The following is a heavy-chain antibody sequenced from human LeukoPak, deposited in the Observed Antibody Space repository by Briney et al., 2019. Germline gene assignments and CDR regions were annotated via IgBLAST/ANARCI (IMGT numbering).Heavy chain of an antibody. Sequence: ASVKVSCKASGYTFTGYYMHWVRQAPGQGLEWMGWINPNSGGTNYAQKFQGRVTMTRDTSISTAYMELSRLRSDDTAVYYCARDGYSSGWYAFGARSYYYYYMDVWGRGTTVTVSS. V-gene: IGHV1-2*02. D-gene: IGHD6-19*01. CDR2: INPNSGGT. CDR1: GYTFTGYY. CDR3: ARDGYSSGWYAFGARSYYYYYMDV. J-gene: IGHJ6*03.